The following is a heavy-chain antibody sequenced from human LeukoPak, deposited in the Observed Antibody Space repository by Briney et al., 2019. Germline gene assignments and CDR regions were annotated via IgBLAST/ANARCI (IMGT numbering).Heavy chain of an antibody. CDR1: GFTFSSYW. CDR2: IKRDGSEK. Sequence: GGSLRLSCAASGFTFSSYWMTWVRQAPGKGLEWVANIKRDGSEKHYVDSVKGRFTISRDNARNSLYLQMNSLRADDTAVYYCVGHYYDGSAYFFDCWGQGTLVTVSS. V-gene: IGHV3-7*01. J-gene: IGHJ4*02. D-gene: IGHD3-22*01. CDR3: VGHYYDGSAYFFDC.